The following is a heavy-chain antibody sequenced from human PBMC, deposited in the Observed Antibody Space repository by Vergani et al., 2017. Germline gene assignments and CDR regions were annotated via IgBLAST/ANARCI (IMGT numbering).Heavy chain of an antibody. V-gene: IGHV3-33*01. J-gene: IGHJ4*02. CDR1: GFSFNSFC. Sequence: QVHLVESGGGVVQPGRSLRLSCVASGFSFNSFCFHWVRQAPGKGLEWVALIWDNGIKTDYADSVKGRFTISRDNSKKALHLQINGLTVEDTVVYYWVREIHFYGADEHGLGAVFDNWGQGTLVTVSS. CDR3: VREIHFYGADEHGLGAVFDN. CDR2: IWDNGIKT. D-gene: IGHD4/OR15-4a*01.